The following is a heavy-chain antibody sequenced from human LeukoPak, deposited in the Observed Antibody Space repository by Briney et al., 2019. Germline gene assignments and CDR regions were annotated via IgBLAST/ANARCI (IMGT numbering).Heavy chain of an antibody. CDR1: GFTFSSYW. CDR2: IKQDGSEK. V-gene: IGHV3-7*01. CDR3: ARKARTYYDYAWGSYRRAEYFQH. D-gene: IGHD3-16*02. Sequence: GGSLRLSCAASGFTFSSYWMSWVRQAPGKGLEWVANIKQDGSEKYYVDSVKGRFTISRDNAKNSLYLQMNSLRAEDTAVYYCARKARTYYDYAWGSYRRAEYFQHWGQGTLVTVSS. J-gene: IGHJ1*01.